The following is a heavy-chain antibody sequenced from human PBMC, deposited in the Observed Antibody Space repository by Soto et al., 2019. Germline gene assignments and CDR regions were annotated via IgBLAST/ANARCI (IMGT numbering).Heavy chain of an antibody. J-gene: IGHJ6*02. CDR3: ARDLRDGGHFWSGYYRMGPYYYYGMDV. Sequence: VGSLRLSCAASGFTFSSYGMHWVRQAPGKGLEWVAVIWYDGSNKYYADSVKGRFTISRDNSKNTLYLQMNSLRAADTAVYYCARDLRDGGHFWSGYYRMGPYYYYGMDVWGQGTTVTVSS. D-gene: IGHD3-3*02. CDR1: GFTFSSYG. CDR2: IWYDGSNK. V-gene: IGHV3-33*01.